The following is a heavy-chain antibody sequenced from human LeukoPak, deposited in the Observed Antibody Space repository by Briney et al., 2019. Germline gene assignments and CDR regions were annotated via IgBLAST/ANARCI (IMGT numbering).Heavy chain of an antibody. Sequence: GGSLRLSCAASGFTVSSIYMSWVRQAPGKGLEWVSVIYTGGSRYYADSVKGRFTISRDNPKNTLYLQMNSLRAEDTAVYYCARGYDSSGYYFDYWGQGTLVTVSS. CDR1: GFTVSSIY. V-gene: IGHV3-53*01. CDR3: ARGYDSSGYYFDY. CDR2: IYTGGSR. J-gene: IGHJ4*02. D-gene: IGHD3-22*01.